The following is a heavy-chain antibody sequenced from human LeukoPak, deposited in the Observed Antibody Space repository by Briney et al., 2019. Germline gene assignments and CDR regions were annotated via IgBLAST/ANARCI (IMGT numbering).Heavy chain of an antibody. D-gene: IGHD3-16*01. J-gene: IGHJ4*02. CDR3: ATDLNWVSH. V-gene: IGHV3-7*01. CDR2: INKDGSEK. CDR1: GMNNYW. Sequence: PGESLGLSCIGSGMNNYWMTWVRQAPGKGLESVANINKDGSEKYYLDSVKGRITISRDNIKNSVFLQINSLRAEDTGIYYCATDLNWVSHWGQGTLVTVSS.